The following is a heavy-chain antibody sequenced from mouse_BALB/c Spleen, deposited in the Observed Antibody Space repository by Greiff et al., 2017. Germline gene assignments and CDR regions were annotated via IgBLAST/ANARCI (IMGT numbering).Heavy chain of an antibody. J-gene: IGHJ2*01. CDR3: ARQMGGAHFDY. CDR1: GFTFSSYG. CDR2: ISSGGSYT. V-gene: IGHV5-6*01. D-gene: IGHD2-3*01. Sequence: DVHLVESGGDLVKPGGSLKLSCAASGFTFSSYGMSWVRQTPDKRLEWVATISSGGSYTYYPDSVKGRFTISRDNAKNTLYLQMSSLKSEDTAMYYCARQMGGAHFDYWGQGTTLTVSS.